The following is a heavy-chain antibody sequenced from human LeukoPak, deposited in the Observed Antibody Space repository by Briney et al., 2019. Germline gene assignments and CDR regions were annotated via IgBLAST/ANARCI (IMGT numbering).Heavy chain of an antibody. D-gene: IGHD3-10*01. CDR3: AREMAYYGSGSSYYFDY. J-gene: IGHJ4*02. CDR2: IGSGGSAM. CDR1: GYTFSDYY. V-gene: IGHV3-11*01. Sequence: GGSLRLSCAASGYTFSDYYMSWIRQAPGKGLEWVSYIGSGGSAMYYADSVKGRFTISRDNAKNSLYLQMNSLRAEDTAVYYCAREMAYYGSGSSYYFDYWGQGALVTVSS.